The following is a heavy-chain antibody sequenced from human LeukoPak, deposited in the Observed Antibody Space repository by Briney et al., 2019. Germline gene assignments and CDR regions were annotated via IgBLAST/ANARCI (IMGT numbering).Heavy chain of an antibody. CDR1: GYTFTGYY. V-gene: IGHV1-2*06. J-gene: IGHJ4*02. Sequence: ASVKVSCKASGYTFTGYYMHWVRQAPGQGLEWMGRINPNSGGTNYAQKFQGRVTMTRDTSISTAYMELSRLRSDDTADYYCAISMITFGGVIVLNYWGQGTLVTVSS. CDR3: AISMITFGGVIVLNY. D-gene: IGHD3-16*02. CDR2: INPNSGGT.